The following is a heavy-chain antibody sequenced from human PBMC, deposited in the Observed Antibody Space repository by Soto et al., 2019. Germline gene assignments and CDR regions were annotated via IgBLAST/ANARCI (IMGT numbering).Heavy chain of an antibody. V-gene: IGHV3-23*01. D-gene: IGHD3-3*01. CDR2: ISGSGGST. CDR3: AKIPLLRFLEWLLYLDY. Sequence: SAISGSGGSTYYADSVKGRFTISRDNSKNTLYLQMNSLRAEDTAVYYCAKIPLLRFLEWLLYLDYWGQGTLVTVSS. J-gene: IGHJ4*02.